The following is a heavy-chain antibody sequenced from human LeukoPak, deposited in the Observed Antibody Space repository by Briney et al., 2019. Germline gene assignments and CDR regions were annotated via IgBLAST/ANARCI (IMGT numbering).Heavy chain of an antibody. Sequence: PSETLSLTCTVSGGSISSYYWSWIRQPPGKGLEWIGEINHSGSTNYNPSLKSRVTISVDTSKNQFSLKLSSVTAADTAVYYCASAGGFCSSTSCYEVPANWFDPWGQGTLVTVSS. CDR3: ASAGGFCSSTSCYEVPANWFDP. V-gene: IGHV4-34*01. CDR1: GGSISSYY. D-gene: IGHD2-2*01. J-gene: IGHJ5*02. CDR2: INHSGST.